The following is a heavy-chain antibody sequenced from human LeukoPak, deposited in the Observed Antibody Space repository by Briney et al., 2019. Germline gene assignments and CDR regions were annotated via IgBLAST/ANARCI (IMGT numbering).Heavy chain of an antibody. Sequence: PGGSLRLSCAASGFVFRSYAMSWVRQAPGKGLEWVSGISSSGGSTYHADSVKGRFTISRDNSKNTLYLQMNSLRAEDTAVYYCPRKFDSSGYFDYWGQGTLVTVSS. J-gene: IGHJ4*02. D-gene: IGHD3-22*01. CDR3: PRKFDSSGYFDY. V-gene: IGHV3-23*01. CDR1: GFVFRSYA. CDR2: ISSSGGST.